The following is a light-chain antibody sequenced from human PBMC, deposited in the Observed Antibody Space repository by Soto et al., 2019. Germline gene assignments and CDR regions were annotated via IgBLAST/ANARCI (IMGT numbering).Light chain of an antibody. CDR2: DAS. J-gene: IGKJ1*01. CDR3: QRYNSNSRT. V-gene: IGKV1-5*01. CDR1: QNVDNW. Sequence: DIPMTQSPSTLSASVGDRVTITCRASQNVDNWVAWYQQKPGKAPKFLIYDASNLESGVPWRFSGRGSGTEFPLTISSLQPDDFATYYRQRYNSNSRTCGQGTRV.